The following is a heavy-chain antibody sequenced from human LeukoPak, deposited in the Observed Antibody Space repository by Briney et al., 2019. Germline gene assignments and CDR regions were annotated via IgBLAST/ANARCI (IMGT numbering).Heavy chain of an antibody. CDR1: GYTFTSYD. V-gene: IGHV1-8*03. Sequence: ASVTVSCKASGYTFTSYDINWVRQATGQGLEWMGWMNPNSGNTGYAQKFQGRVTITRNTSISTAYMELSSLRSEDTAVYYCARSYFVGAHDYWGQGTLVTVSS. CDR2: MNPNSGNT. CDR3: ARSYFVGAHDY. D-gene: IGHD3-10*02. J-gene: IGHJ4*02.